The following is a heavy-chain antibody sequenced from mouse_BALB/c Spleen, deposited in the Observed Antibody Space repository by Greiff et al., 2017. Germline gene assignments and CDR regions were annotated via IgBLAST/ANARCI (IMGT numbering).Heavy chain of an antibody. Sequence: QVQLQQPGAELVMPGASVKMSCKASGYTFTDYWMHWVKQRPGQGLEWIGAIDTSDSYTSYNQKFKGKATLTVDESSSTAYMQLSSLTSEDSAVYDWASVTTATGMENWGEGTSVTVA. V-gene: IGHV1-69*01. D-gene: IGHD1-2*01. CDR3: ASVTTATGMEN. CDR2: IDTSDSYT. J-gene: IGHJ4*01. CDR1: GYTFTDYW.